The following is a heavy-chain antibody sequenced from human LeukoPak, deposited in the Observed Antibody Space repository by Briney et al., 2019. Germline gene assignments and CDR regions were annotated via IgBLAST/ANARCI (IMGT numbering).Heavy chain of an antibody. CDR1: GFTFSAYA. CDR3: ARDLSDTHEELGMFDY. J-gene: IGHJ4*02. Sequence: GGSLRLSCAASGFTFSAYAMHWVRQTPGKGLEWVAVISYDGSYKYYADSVKGRFTISRDNSKDTLNLQMNSLRAEDTAVYYCARDLSDTHEELGMFDYWGQGTLVTVSS. CDR2: ISYDGSYK. V-gene: IGHV3-30*04. D-gene: IGHD1-26*01.